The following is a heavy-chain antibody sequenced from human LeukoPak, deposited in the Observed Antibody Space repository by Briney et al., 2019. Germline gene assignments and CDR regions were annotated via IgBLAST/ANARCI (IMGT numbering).Heavy chain of an antibody. CDR3: AKGQQLTWFDP. J-gene: IGHJ5*02. D-gene: IGHD6-13*01. CDR2: IRYAGSNK. CDR1: GFTFSSYG. Sequence: GGSLRLSCAASGFTFSSYGMHWVRQAPGKGLEWVAFIRYAGSNKYYADSVKGRFTISRDNSKNTVYLQMNSLRAEDTAVYYCAKGQQLTWFDPWGQGTLVRVSS. V-gene: IGHV3-30*02.